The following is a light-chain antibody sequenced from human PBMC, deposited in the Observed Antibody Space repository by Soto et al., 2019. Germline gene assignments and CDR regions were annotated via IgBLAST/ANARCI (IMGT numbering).Light chain of an antibody. V-gene: IGKV3D-15*01. J-gene: IGKJ1*01. Sequence: EIVMTQSPATLSVSPGETTRLSCRASQSINSDVAWYQQKVGQTPRLLIHGASTRATGIAARFSGSGSGTEFTLTISGLQSEDFATYYCQQYNSYQWTFGQGTKVEIK. CDR1: QSINSD. CDR2: GAS. CDR3: QQYNSYQWT.